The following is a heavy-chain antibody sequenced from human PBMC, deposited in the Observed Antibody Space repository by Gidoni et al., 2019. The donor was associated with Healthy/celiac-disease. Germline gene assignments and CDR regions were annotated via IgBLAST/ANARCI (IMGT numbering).Heavy chain of an antibody. Sequence: EVQLVESGGGLVQPGGSLRLACAASGLTFSSYAMSWVRQAPGKGLGWISAFSGGGGSTYCADSVKGRFTISRDNSKNTLYLQMNSLSAEDTAVYYCAKDPLPPRLKWGQGTLVTVSS. V-gene: IGHV3-23*04. CDR3: AKDPLPPRLK. CDR1: GLTFSSYA. D-gene: IGHD2-15*01. CDR2: FSGGGGST. J-gene: IGHJ4*02.